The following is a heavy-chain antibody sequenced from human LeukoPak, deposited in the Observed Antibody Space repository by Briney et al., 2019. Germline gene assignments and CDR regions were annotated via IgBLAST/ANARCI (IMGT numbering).Heavy chain of an antibody. Sequence: SSETLSLTCAVSGYSISSGYYWGWIRQPPGKGLEWIGSIYRSGSTYYNPSLKSRVTISVDTSKNQFSLKLSSVTAADTAVYYCARPSYDSSGYEDAFDIWGQGTMVTVSS. CDR2: IYRSGST. J-gene: IGHJ3*02. CDR1: GYSISSGYY. D-gene: IGHD3-22*01. CDR3: ARPSYDSSGYEDAFDI. V-gene: IGHV4-38-2*01.